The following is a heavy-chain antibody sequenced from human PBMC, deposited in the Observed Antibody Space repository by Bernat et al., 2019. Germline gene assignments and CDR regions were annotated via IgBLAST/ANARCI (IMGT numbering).Heavy chain of an antibody. Sequence: EVHLVQSGGGLVQPGGSLRLSCAASGFTFNSYAMNWVRQAPGKGLEWVSSISGNGGDTDYADSVKGRFTISRDNSKNTVYLQMNSLRAEDTAVYYCVKRPGYFDYWGQGTLVTVSS. J-gene: IGHJ4*02. CDR1: GFTFNSYA. CDR3: VKRPGYFDY. V-gene: IGHV3-23*04. CDR2: ISGNGGDT.